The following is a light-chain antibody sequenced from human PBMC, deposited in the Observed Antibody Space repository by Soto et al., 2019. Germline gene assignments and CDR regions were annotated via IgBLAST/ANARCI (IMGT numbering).Light chain of an antibody. CDR1: QSISSW. Sequence: DIQMTQSPSTLSASVGDRVTITCRASQSISSWLAWYQQKPGKAPKLLIYDASSLESGVPSRFSGSGSGTEFTLTISSLQPDDFETYYCQQYNSYWGTFGQGTKVDIK. CDR3: QQYNSYWGT. CDR2: DAS. J-gene: IGKJ1*01. V-gene: IGKV1-5*01.